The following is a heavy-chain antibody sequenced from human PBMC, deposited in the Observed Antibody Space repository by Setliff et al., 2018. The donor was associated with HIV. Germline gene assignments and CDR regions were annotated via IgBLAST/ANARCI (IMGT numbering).Heavy chain of an antibody. J-gene: IGHJ4*02. V-gene: IGHV1-24*01. Sequence: ASVKVSCKVSGYTLSELSMHWVRQAPGEGLEWMGGFDPEDGETIYAEKFQGRVTMTEDTATETAYMELSSLRSEDTAVYYCARDLPTPNWGFDYWGQGTLVTVSS. CDR1: GYTLSELS. CDR2: FDPEDGET. D-gene: IGHD7-27*01. CDR3: ARDLPTPNWGFDY.